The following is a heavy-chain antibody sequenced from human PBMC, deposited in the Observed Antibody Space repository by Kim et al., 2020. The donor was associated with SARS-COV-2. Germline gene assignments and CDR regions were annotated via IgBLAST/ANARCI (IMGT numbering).Heavy chain of an antibody. CDR3: ATLAAHYWYFDL. J-gene: IGHJ2*01. Sequence: YAQKFQGRGTMTEDTSTDTAYMELSSLRSEDTAVYYCATLAAHYWYFDLWGRGTLVTVSS. D-gene: IGHD6-13*01. V-gene: IGHV1-24*01.